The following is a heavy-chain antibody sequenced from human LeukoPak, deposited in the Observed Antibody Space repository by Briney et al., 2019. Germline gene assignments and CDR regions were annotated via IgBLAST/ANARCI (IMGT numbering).Heavy chain of an antibody. Sequence: AGSLTLSCVASGVTFSTYWMNWVRQPPGKGLVWVSHINNDGRTTNYANSVKGRFTIPRANAKNTVFLQMSSLRADDTAVYYCVRALRVQGGHWGQGTLVSVSS. CDR1: GVTFSTYW. D-gene: IGHD1-1*01. V-gene: IGHV3-74*01. CDR3: VRALRVQGGH. CDR2: INNDGRTT. J-gene: IGHJ4*02.